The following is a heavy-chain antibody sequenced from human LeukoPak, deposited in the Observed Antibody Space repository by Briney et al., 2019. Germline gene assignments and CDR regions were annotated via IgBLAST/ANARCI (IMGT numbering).Heavy chain of an antibody. Sequence: SETLSLTCTVSGGSISSYYWSWIRQPPGKGLEWIGYIYYSGSTNYNPSLESRVTISVDTSKNQFSLKLSSVTAADTAVYYCARDRSGYSSSWYGNNWFDPWGQGTLVTVSS. CDR3: ARDRSGYSSSWYGNNWFDP. J-gene: IGHJ5*02. CDR1: GGSISSYY. D-gene: IGHD6-13*01. V-gene: IGHV4-59*01. CDR2: IYYSGST.